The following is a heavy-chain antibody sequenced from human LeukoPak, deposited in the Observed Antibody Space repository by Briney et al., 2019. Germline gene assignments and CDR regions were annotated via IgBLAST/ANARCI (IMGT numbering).Heavy chain of an antibody. Sequence: KASETLSLTCTVSGASVRGYYWSWVRQPPGKGLEWIGYIHYTGNTDYNPSLTSRVTMSVDTSKNQFSLMLTSVTAADTAVYYCARVFDSGSQAYFYYMDVWGKGTTVTISS. CDR1: GASVRGYY. CDR3: ARVFDSGSQAYFYYMDV. CDR2: IHYTGNT. D-gene: IGHD3-10*01. J-gene: IGHJ6*03. V-gene: IGHV4-59*02.